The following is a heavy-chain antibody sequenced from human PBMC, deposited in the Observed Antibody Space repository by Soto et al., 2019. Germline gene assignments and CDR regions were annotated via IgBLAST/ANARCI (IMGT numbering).Heavy chain of an antibody. CDR2: IWYDGSNK. CDR3: ARVRGYYGLGSYLPRFYGMDV. D-gene: IGHD3-10*01. V-gene: IGHV3-33*01. J-gene: IGHJ6*02. CDR1: GFTFSSYG. Sequence: GGSLRLSCAASGFTFSSYGMHWVRQAPGKGLEWVAVIWYDGSNKYYADSVKGRFTISRDNSKNTLYLQMNSLRAEDTAVYYCARVRGYYGLGSYLPRFYGMDVWGQGTTVTVSS.